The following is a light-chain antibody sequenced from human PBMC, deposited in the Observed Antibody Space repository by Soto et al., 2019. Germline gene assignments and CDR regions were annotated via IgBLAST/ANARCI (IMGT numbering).Light chain of an antibody. CDR2: YDS. Sequence: YELTQPPSVSVAPGKTARITCGGNNIGSKSVHWYQQKPGQAPVVVIYYDSDRPSGIPERFSGSNSGNTATLTISRVEAGDEADYYCQVWDSSSDHPGFGGGTKLTVL. CDR3: QVWDSSSDHPG. CDR1: NIGSKS. V-gene: IGLV3-21*04. J-gene: IGLJ2*01.